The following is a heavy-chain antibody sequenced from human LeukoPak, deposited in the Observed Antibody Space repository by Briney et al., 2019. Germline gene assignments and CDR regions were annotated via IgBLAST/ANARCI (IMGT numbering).Heavy chain of an antibody. CDR1: GFTFSSYG. Sequence: GGSLRLSCAASGFTFSSYGMSWVRQAPGKGLEWVANIKQDGSEKYYVDSVKGRFTISRDNAKNSLYLQMNSLRPEDTAVYYCARVFRSTVTGEYYFDYWGQGTLVTVSS. J-gene: IGHJ4*02. D-gene: IGHD4-11*01. CDR2: IKQDGSEK. CDR3: ARVFRSTVTGEYYFDY. V-gene: IGHV3-7*01.